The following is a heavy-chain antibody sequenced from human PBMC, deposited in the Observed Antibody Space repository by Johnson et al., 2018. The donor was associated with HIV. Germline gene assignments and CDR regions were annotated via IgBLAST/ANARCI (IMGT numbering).Heavy chain of an antibody. V-gene: IGHV3-30*02. D-gene: IGHD3-22*01. Sequence: QVQLVESGGGVVQPGGSLRLSCAASGFTFSSYGMHWVRQAPGKGLEWVAFIRYDGSNKYYADSVKGRFTISRDNSKNTLYLQMNSLIAEDTAVYYCARDRRYYDSSGYYHDAFDIWGQGTMVTVSS. CDR3: ARDRRYYDSSGYYHDAFDI. CDR1: GFTFSSYG. J-gene: IGHJ3*02. CDR2: IRYDGSNK.